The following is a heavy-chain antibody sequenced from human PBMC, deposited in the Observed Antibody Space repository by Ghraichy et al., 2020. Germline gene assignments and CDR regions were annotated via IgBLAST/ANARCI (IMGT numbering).Heavy chain of an antibody. V-gene: IGHV4-4*07. J-gene: IGHJ3*02. CDR2: IYSTGTT. CDR1: GGSVRSYY. D-gene: IGHD6-19*01. CDR3: ARDLWSGWSVDAFDI. Sequence: SETLSLTCTVSGGSVRSYYWSWIRQPAGKELEWIGRIYSTGTTNYNPSLKSRATMSVDTSKNQFSLRLSSVTAADTAVYYCARDLWSGWSVDAFDIWGQGKMVTVAS.